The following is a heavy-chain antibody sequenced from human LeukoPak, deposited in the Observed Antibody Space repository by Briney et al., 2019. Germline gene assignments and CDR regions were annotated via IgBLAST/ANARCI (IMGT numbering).Heavy chain of an antibody. CDR1: GGSISGYY. J-gene: IGHJ5*02. CDR3: TRVSGWARDGYNYRWFDP. D-gene: IGHD5-24*01. CDR2: IYYSGST. V-gene: IGHV4-59*01. Sequence: SETLSLTCTVSGGSISGYYWSWIRQPPGKGLEWVGYIYYSGSTNYNPSLKSRVTISVDTSKNQFSLKLSSVTAADTAVYHCTRVSGWARDGYNYRWFDPWGQGTLVTVSS.